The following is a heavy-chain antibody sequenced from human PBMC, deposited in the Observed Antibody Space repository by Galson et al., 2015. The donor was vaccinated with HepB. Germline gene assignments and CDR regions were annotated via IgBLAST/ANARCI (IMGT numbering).Heavy chain of an antibody. D-gene: IGHD1-7*01. CDR3: ARAGLTGTTGGWYFDL. CDR1: GYTFTGYY. V-gene: IGHV1-2*04. J-gene: IGHJ2*01. Sequence: SVKVSCKASGYTFTGYYMHWVRQAPGQGLEWMGWINPNSGGTNYAQKSQGWVTMTRDTSISTAYMELSRLRSDDTAVYYCARAGLTGTTGGWYFDLWGRGTLVTVSS. CDR2: INPNSGGT.